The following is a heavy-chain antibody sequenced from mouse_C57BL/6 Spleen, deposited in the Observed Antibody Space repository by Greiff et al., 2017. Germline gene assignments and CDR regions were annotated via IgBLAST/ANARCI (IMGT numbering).Heavy chain of an antibody. CDR2: IRSKSNNYAT. D-gene: IGHD2-13*01. J-gene: IGHJ4*01. CDR1: GFSFNTYA. Sequence: EVQVVESGGGLVQPKGSLKLSCAASGFSFNTYAMNWVRQAPGKGLEWVAHIRSKSNNYATYYADSVKDRFTISRDDSESMLYLQMNNLITEDTARYYCVRPLSNDGDIYAMDYWGQGTSVTVSS. V-gene: IGHV10-1*01. CDR3: VRPLSNDGDIYAMDY.